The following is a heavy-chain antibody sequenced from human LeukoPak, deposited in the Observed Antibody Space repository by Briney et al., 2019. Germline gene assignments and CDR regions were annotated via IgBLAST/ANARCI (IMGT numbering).Heavy chain of an antibody. Sequence: GGSLRLSCAPSVFTVSSIYMSWVRRAPGEGLVWVSVIYSGGSTYYADSVKGRFTISRDNSKNTLYLQMNSLRAEDTAVYYCASILRRGRSFDYWGQGTLVTVSS. J-gene: IGHJ4*02. CDR2: IYSGGST. D-gene: IGHD2-8*01. CDR1: VFTVSSIY. V-gene: IGHV3-66*02. CDR3: ASILRRGRSFDY.